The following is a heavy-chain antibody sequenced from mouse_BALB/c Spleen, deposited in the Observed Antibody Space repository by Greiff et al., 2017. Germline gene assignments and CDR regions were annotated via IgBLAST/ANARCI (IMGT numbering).Heavy chain of an antibody. Sequence: QVQLQQSGAELMKPGASVKISCKATGYTFSSYWIEWVKQRPGHGLEWIGEILPGSGSTNYNEKFKGKATFTADTSSNTAYMQLSSLTSEDSAVYYCAREITTVVDAMDYWGQGTSVTVSS. J-gene: IGHJ4*01. CDR3: AREITTVVDAMDY. CDR1: GYTFSSYW. V-gene: IGHV1-9*01. D-gene: IGHD1-1*01. CDR2: ILPGSGST.